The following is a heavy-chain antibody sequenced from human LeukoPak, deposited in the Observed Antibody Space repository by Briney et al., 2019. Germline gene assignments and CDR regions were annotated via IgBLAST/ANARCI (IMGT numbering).Heavy chain of an antibody. CDR3: AKDYPEDFWSGYYDAFDI. D-gene: IGHD3-3*01. Sequence: GGSLRLSCAASGFTFSSYGMHWVRQAPGKGLEWVAFIRYDGSNKYYADSVKGRFTISRDNSKNTLYLQMNSLRAEDTAVYYCAKDYPEDFWSGYYDAFDIWGQGTMVTVSS. V-gene: IGHV3-30*02. J-gene: IGHJ3*02. CDR2: IRYDGSNK. CDR1: GFTFSSYG.